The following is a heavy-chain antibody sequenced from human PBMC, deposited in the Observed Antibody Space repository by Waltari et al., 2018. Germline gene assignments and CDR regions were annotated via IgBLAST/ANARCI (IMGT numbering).Heavy chain of an antibody. CDR3: GDFTAFDY. CDR1: GFTFSTAW. CDR2: IKSKINGGTT. D-gene: IGHD2-8*02. J-gene: IGHJ4*02. Sequence: EVQLVESGGGLVEPGGSLRLSCAGSGFTFSTAWMHWVRQAPGKGVEWVGRIKSKINGGTTEYGAPVKGRFTISRDDSKNTVYLQMNSLKTEDTGVYYCGDFTAFDYWGQGSLVTVSS. V-gene: IGHV3-15*01.